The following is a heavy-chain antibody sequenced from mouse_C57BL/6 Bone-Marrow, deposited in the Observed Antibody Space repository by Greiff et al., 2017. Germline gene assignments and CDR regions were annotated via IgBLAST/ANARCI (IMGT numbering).Heavy chain of an antibody. Sequence: QVQLQQSGAELARPGASVKLSCKASGYTFTSYGISWVKQRTGQGLEWIGEIYPRSGNTYYNEKFKGKASLTADKSSSTAYMELRSLTSEDSAVYFCARSGYGTPFDYWGQGTTLTVSS. V-gene: IGHV1-81*01. D-gene: IGHD2-10*02. CDR1: GYTFTSYG. CDR3: ARSGYGTPFDY. CDR2: IYPRSGNT. J-gene: IGHJ2*01.